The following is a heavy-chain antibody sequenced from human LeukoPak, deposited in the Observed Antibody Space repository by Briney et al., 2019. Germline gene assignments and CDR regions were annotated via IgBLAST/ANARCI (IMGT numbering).Heavy chain of an antibody. CDR2: IVVGSGNT. D-gene: IGHD5-18*01. CDR3: ARDNQLWLKGIFDY. Sequence: SVEVSCKASGFTFTSSAVQWVRQARGQRLEWIGWIVVGSGNTSYAQKFQGRVTMTRDTSTSTVYMELSSLRSEDTAVYYCARDNQLWLKGIFDYWGQGTLVTVSS. V-gene: IGHV1-58*01. J-gene: IGHJ4*02. CDR1: GFTFTSSA.